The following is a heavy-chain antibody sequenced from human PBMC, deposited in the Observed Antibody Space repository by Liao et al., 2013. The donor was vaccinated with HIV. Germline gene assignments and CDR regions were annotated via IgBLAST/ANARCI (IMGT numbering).Heavy chain of an antibody. CDR2: INHSGIT. J-gene: IGHJ3*02. V-gene: IGHV4-34*01. CDR1: GGSFSGYY. CDR3: ARMTYIPVRDPFDI. Sequence: QVQLQQWGAGLLKPSETLSLTCAVYGGSFSGYYWNWIRQPPREGGVEWIGEINHSGITNYNPSLKSRVTISVDTSKNQFSLKLRSVTAADTAVYYCARMTYIPVRDPFDIWGQGTMVTVSS. D-gene: IGHD3-10*01.